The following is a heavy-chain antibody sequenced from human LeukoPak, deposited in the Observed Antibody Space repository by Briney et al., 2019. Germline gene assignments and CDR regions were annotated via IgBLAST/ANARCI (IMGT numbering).Heavy chain of an antibody. V-gene: IGHV3-15*01. Sequence: GGSLRLSCAASGFTFSTYWMSWVRQAPGKGLEWVGRIKSKTDGGTTDYAAPVKGRFTISRDDSKNTLYLQMNSLKTEDTAVYYCTTYLYGDYGDYSDYWGQGTLVTVSS. D-gene: IGHD4-17*01. CDR2: IKSKTDGGTT. J-gene: IGHJ4*02. CDR3: TTYLYGDYGDYSDY. CDR1: GFTFSTYW.